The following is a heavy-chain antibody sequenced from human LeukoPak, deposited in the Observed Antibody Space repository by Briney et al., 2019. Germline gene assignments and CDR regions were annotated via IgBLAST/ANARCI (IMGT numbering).Heavy chain of an antibody. D-gene: IGHD5-18*01. CDR3: ARGGLGAMVTQFDY. CDR2: ISYDGSNK. Sequence: GGSLRLSCAASGFTFSSYAMHWVRQAPGKGLEWVAVISYDGSNKYYADSVKGRFTISRDNSKNTLYLQMNSLRAEDTAVYYCARGGLGAMVTQFDYWGRGTLVTVSS. J-gene: IGHJ4*02. V-gene: IGHV3-30-3*01. CDR1: GFTFSSYA.